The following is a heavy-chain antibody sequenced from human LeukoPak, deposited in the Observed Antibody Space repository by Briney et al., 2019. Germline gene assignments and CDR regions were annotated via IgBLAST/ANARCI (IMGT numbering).Heavy chain of an antibody. CDR3: AEDQNKFDFDY. CDR1: GFTFSSYG. Sequence: SGGSLRLSCAASGFTFSSYGMHWVRQAPGKGLEWVAVISYDGSNKYYADSVKGRFTISRDNSKNTLYLQMNSLRAEDTAVYYCAEDQNKFDFDYWGQGTLVTVSS. V-gene: IGHV3-30*18. CDR2: ISYDGSNK. D-gene: IGHD3-10*01. J-gene: IGHJ4*02.